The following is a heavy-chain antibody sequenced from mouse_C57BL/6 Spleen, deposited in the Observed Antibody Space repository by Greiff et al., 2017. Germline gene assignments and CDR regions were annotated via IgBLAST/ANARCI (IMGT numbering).Heavy chain of an antibody. CDR2: IDPSDSYT. Sequence: QVQLQQPGAELVKPGASVKLSCKASGYTFTSYWMQWVKQRPGQGLEWIGEIDPSDSYTNYNQKFKGKATLTVDTSSSTAYMQLSSLTSEDSAVYYCARDGSSHWYFDVWGTGTTGTVSS. CDR3: ARDGSSHWYFDV. CDR1: GYTFTSYW. D-gene: IGHD1-1*01. J-gene: IGHJ1*03. V-gene: IGHV1-50*01.